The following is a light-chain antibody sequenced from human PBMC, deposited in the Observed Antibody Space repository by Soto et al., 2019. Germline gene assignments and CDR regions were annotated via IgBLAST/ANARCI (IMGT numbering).Light chain of an antibody. CDR2: DVS. CDR1: SSDVGTYDF. Sequence: QSVLTQPRSVSGSAGQSVTISCTGTSSDVGTYDFVPWYQQHPGKAPRLMIFDVSERPSGAPDRFSGSKSGNTASLTISGLQAEDEADYYCCLYAVTFYVFGTGTKVTLL. V-gene: IGLV2-11*01. J-gene: IGLJ1*01. CDR3: CLYAVTFYV.